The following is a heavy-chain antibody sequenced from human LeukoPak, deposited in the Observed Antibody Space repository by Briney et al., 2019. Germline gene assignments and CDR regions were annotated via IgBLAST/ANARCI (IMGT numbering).Heavy chain of an antibody. CDR2: INHSGST. D-gene: IGHD3-10*01. Sequence: PGGSLRLSCAASGFTFSDYYWSWIRQPPGKGLEWIGEINHSGSTNYNPSLKSRVTISVDTSKNQFSLKLSSVTAADTAVYYCARRRPSYYGSGSYNWFDPWGQGTLVTVSS. V-gene: IGHV4-34*01. J-gene: IGHJ5*02. CDR1: GFTFSDYY. CDR3: ARRRPSYYGSGSYNWFDP.